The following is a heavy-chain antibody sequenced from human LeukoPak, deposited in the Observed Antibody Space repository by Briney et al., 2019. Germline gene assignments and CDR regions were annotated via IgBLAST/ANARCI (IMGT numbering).Heavy chain of an antibody. Sequence: PGGSLRLSCAASGFTFSTYWMSWVRQAPGKGLEWVANIEQHGSAKYYVHSVKGRFTISRDNAKNSLYLQMDSLRVEDTAFYYCAKDNRRHYTSGPNPDSLHWGQGALVTVSS. CDR2: IEQHGSAK. V-gene: IGHV3-7*03. CDR1: GFTFSTYW. J-gene: IGHJ4*02. CDR3: AKDNRRHYTSGPNPDSLH. D-gene: IGHD6-19*01.